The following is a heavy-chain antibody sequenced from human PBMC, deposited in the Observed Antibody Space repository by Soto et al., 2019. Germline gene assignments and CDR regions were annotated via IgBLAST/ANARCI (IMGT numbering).Heavy chain of an antibody. CDR1: GYSFTNND. V-gene: IGHV1-8*01. CDR2: MNPGSGDT. J-gene: IGHJ4*02. D-gene: IGHD1-26*01. CDR3: ARGVSAGVDY. Sequence: ASVKVSCKASGYSFTNNDVSWVRQATGQGLEWMGWMNPGSGDTGYAQKFQGRVTMTRDTSISTAYMELTTLTSDDTAFYYCARGVSAGVDYWGQGTLVTVSS.